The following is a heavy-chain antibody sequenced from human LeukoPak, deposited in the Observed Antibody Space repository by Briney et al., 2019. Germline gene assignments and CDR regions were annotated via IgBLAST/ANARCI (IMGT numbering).Heavy chain of an antibody. CDR2: INPNSGGT. Sequence: ASVKVSCTASGYTFTGYYMHWVRQAPGQGLEWMGWINPNSGGTNYAQKFRGRVTMTRDTSISTAYMELSRLRSDDTAVYYCARGYCSSTSCYSRWSNWFDPWGQGTLVTVSS. CDR3: ARGYCSSTSCYSRWSNWFDP. CDR1: GYTFTGYY. J-gene: IGHJ5*02. V-gene: IGHV1-2*02. D-gene: IGHD2-2*01.